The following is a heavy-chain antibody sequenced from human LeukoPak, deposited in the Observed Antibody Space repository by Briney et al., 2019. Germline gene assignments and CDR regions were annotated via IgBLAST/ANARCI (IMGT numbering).Heavy chain of an antibody. CDR1: GFTFSTAW. CDR2: IKSNGAGGTT. J-gene: IGHJ4*02. CDR3: TTEYYGSDYY. V-gene: IGHV3-15*01. D-gene: IGHD3-10*01. Sequence: GGSLRLSCAASGFTFSTAWMSWVRQAPGKGLEWVGQIKSNGAGGTTDYAAPVKGRFTISRDDSKSTVSLQMNSLKTEDTAIYYCTTEYYGSDYYWGQGTLVTVSS.